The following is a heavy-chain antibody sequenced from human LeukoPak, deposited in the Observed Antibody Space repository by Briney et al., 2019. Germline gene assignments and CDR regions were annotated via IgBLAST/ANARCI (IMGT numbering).Heavy chain of an antibody. V-gene: IGHV4-59*08. CDR2: IYYSGST. CDR3: ARTDHDDFWSRDYYYGMDV. D-gene: IGHD3-3*01. J-gene: IGHJ6*02. Sequence: SETLSLTCTVSGGSISSYYWSWIRQPPGKGLEWIGYIYYSGSTNYNPSLKSRVTITVDTSKNQFSLKLSSVTAADTAVYYCARTDHDDFWSRDYYYGMDVWGQGTTVTVSS. CDR1: GGSISSYY.